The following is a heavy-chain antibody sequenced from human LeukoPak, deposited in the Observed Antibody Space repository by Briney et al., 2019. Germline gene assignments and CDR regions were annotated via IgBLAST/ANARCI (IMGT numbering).Heavy chain of an antibody. J-gene: IGHJ5*02. V-gene: IGHV1-2*02. CDR2: INPNSGGT. CDR1: GYTFTGYY. Sequence: ASVKVSCKASGYTFTGYYMHWVRQAPGQGLEWMGWINPNSGGTNYAQKFQGRVTMTRDTSISTAYMERSRLRSDDTAVYYCARDGRRAGNWFDTWGQGTLVTVSS. CDR3: ARDGRRAGNWFDT.